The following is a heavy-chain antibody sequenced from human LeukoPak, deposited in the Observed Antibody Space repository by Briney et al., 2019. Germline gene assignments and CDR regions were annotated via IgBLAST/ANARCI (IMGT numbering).Heavy chain of an antibody. CDR1: GGSISSYY. D-gene: IGHD6-19*01. V-gene: IGHV4-4*07. CDR2: IYTSGST. Sequence: PSETLSFTCTVSGGSISSYYWSWIRQPAGKGLEWIGRIYTSGSTNYNPSLKSRVTMLVDTSKNQFSLKLSSVTAADTAVYYCARSYSSGGLFDYWGQGTLVTVSS. J-gene: IGHJ4*02. CDR3: ARSYSSGGLFDY.